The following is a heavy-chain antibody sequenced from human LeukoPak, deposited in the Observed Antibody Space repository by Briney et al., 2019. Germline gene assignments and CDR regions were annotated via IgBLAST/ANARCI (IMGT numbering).Heavy chain of an antibody. CDR2: ISGSGGST. CDR3: AKVLTGDSYYFDY. V-gene: IGHV3-23*01. CDR1: GFTFSSYA. D-gene: IGHD3-9*01. Sequence: GGSLRLSCAASGFTFSSYAVSWVRQAPGKGLEWVSAISGSGGSTYYADSVKGRFTISRDNSKNTLYLQMNSLRAEDTAVYYCAKVLTGDSYYFDYWGQGTLVTVSS. J-gene: IGHJ4*02.